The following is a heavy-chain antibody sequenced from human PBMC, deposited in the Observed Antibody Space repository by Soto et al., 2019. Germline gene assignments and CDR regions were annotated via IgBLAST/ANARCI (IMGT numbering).Heavy chain of an antibody. J-gene: IGHJ2*01. CDR3: ARPWGTTPAVWFFDL. V-gene: IGHV4-59*08. CDR1: GDSISSHY. D-gene: IGHD1-26*01. CDR2: IYYSGST. Sequence: QVQLQESGPGLVKPSETLSLTCTVSGDSISSHYWSWIRQPPGKGLEWIGYIYYSGSTDYNPSLKGRATISAHTSKTQLSLRLSSVTDADTDVYDCARPWGTTPAVWFFDLWGRGTLVTVSS.